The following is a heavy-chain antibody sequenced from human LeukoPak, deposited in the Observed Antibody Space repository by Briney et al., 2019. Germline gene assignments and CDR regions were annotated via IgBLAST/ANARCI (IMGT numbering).Heavy chain of an antibody. V-gene: IGHV3-48*04. CDR1: GFTFSSYS. J-gene: IGHJ4*02. CDR2: ISSSSSTI. CDR3: ARVNGLEGDYNDY. Sequence: GGSLRLSCAASGFTFSSYSMNWVRQAPGKGLEWVSYISSSSSTIYYADSVKGRFTISRDNAKNSLYLQMNSLRAEDTAVYYCARVNGLEGDYNDYWGQGTLVTVSS. D-gene: IGHD1-1*01.